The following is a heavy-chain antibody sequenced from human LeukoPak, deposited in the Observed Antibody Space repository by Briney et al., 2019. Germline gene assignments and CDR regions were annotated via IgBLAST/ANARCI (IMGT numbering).Heavy chain of an antibody. CDR2: ISGSGGST. D-gene: IGHD4-17*01. J-gene: IGHJ3*02. CDR1: GFTFSSYA. CDR3: AKGPPGDTVNTIFGAFDI. Sequence: GGSLRLSCAASGFTFSSYAMSWVRQAPGKGLEWVSAISGSGGSTYYADSVKGRFTISRDNSKNTLYLQMNSLRAEDTAVYYCAKGPPGDTVNTIFGAFDIWGQGTMVTVSS. V-gene: IGHV3-23*01.